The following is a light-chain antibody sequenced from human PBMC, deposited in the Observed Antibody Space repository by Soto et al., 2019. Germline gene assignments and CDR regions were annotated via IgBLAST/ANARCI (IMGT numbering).Light chain of an antibody. Sequence: HSVLTKPPSVSGAPGQRVTISCTGSSSNIGAGYDVHWYQQLPGTAPKLLIYGNSNRPSGVPDRFSGSKSGTSASLAITGLQAEDEADYYCQSYDSSLSAVFGTGTKVTVL. V-gene: IGLV1-40*01. CDR1: SSNIGAGYD. CDR3: QSYDSSLSAV. CDR2: GNS. J-gene: IGLJ1*01.